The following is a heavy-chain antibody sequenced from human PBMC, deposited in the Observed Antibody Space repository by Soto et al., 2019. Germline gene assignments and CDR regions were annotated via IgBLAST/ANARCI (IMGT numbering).Heavy chain of an antibody. D-gene: IGHD3-22*01. V-gene: IGHV3-30-3*01. J-gene: IGHJ4*02. CDR3: ARDPDSSGYSLIFDY. CDR1: GFTFSSYA. Sequence: GGSLRLSCAASGFTFSSYAMHWVRQAPGKGLEWVAVISYDGSNKYYADSVKGRFTISRDNSKNTLYLQMNSLRAEDTAVYYCARDPDSSGYSLIFDYWGQGTLVTVSS. CDR2: ISYDGSNK.